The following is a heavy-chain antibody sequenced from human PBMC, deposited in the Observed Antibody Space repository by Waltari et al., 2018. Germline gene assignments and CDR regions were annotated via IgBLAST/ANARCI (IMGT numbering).Heavy chain of an antibody. CDR2: INHSGST. Sequence: QVQLQQWGAGLLKPSETLSLPCAVYGGSFSGYYWSWIRQPPGKGLEWIGEINHSGSTNYNPSLKSRVTISVDTSKNQFSLKLSSVTAADTAVYYCARVGRTYYYGSGSNWGQGTLVTVSS. CDR3: ARVGRTYYYGSGSN. CDR1: GGSFSGYY. V-gene: IGHV4-34*01. D-gene: IGHD3-10*01. J-gene: IGHJ4*02.